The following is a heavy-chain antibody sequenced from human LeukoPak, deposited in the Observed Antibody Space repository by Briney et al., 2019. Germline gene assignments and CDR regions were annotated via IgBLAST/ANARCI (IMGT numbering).Heavy chain of an antibody. Sequence: SETLSLTCTVSGGSISSGSYYWSWIRQPPGKGLEWIGYKDYSGSTNYNRSLKSRVTISVDTSKNQFSLKLSSVTAADTAVYYCARVYYSSSYDYWYFDLWGRGTLVTVSS. CDR1: GGSISSGSYY. J-gene: IGHJ2*01. CDR3: ARVYYSSSYDYWYFDL. V-gene: IGHV4-61*01. D-gene: IGHD6-13*01. CDR2: KDYSGST.